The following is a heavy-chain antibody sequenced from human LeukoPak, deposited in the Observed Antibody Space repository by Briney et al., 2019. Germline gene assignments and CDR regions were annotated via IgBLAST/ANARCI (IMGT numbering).Heavy chain of an antibody. D-gene: IGHD3-22*01. CDR2: IYTSGCT. J-gene: IGHJ4*02. Sequence: NSSETLSLTCTVSGNSISSGDNYWSWIRQPAGKGLEWIGRIYTSGCTNYNPSLKSRVTISGDTSKNQFTLRRSSVTAADTAGYYCARASYSYDINGWLLFDYGGQGTLVTVSS. V-gene: IGHV4-61*02. CDR3: ARASYSYDINGWLLFDY. CDR1: GNSISSGDNY.